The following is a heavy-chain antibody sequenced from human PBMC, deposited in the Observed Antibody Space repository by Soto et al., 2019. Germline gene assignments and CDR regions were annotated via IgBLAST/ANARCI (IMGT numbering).Heavy chain of an antibody. V-gene: IGHV3-7*03. CDR1: GFTFSTYW. Sequence: EVQLVESGGGLVQPGGSLRLSCAASGFTFSTYWMSWVRQAPGKGPEWVANMNQDGSERYSVDAVKGRFTISRDNARNTLYLQMNSLTLEDTAVYYCARDPVEYLGWDYWGQGTLVTVSS. CDR3: ARDPVEYLGWDY. CDR2: MNQDGSER. J-gene: IGHJ4*02.